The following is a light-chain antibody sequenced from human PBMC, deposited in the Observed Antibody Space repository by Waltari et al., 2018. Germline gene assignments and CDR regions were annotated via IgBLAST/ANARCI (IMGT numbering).Light chain of an antibody. CDR3: LQYHQTPRT. J-gene: IGKJ1*01. CDR1: QSLLYTSNNNRN. Sequence: DVVMTHSPDSVAVSRGERAPIHCKPSQSLLYTSNNNRNLGWYQQKPGQPPKILIYWASIRDTGVPDRFSGSGSGTDFTLTISGLEAEDVASYFCLQYHQTPRTFGQGTKVEIK. V-gene: IGKV4-1*01. CDR2: WAS.